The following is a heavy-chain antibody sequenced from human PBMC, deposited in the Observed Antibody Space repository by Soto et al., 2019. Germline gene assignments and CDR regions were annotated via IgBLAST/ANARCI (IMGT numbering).Heavy chain of an antibody. Sequence: EVQLLESGGGLVQPGRSLRLSCAASGFTFSSYAMSWVRQAPGKGLEWVSAISGSGGTTYYAASGKGRFPIPRDNSKNTLLLQLNSLRAEDTAVYYCAKFFVETGGSSGWPWTFHYWGQGTLVTVSS. J-gene: IGHJ4*02. CDR1: GFTFSSYA. CDR3: AKFFVETGGSSGWPWTFHY. V-gene: IGHV3-23*01. D-gene: IGHD6-25*01. CDR2: ISGSGGTT.